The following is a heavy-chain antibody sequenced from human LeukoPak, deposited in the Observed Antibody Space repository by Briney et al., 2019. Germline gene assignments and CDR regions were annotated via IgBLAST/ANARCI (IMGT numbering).Heavy chain of an antibody. D-gene: IGHD5-18*01. Sequence: GESLKISCKGSGYSFTSYWIGWVRQMPGKGLEWMGIIYPGDSGTRYSPSFQGQVTISADKSISTAYLQWSSLKASDTAMYYCARRVFGYSYGYGAFDIWGQGTMVTVSS. J-gene: IGHJ3*02. CDR2: IYPGDSGT. CDR3: ARRVFGYSYGYGAFDI. V-gene: IGHV5-51*01. CDR1: GYSFTSYW.